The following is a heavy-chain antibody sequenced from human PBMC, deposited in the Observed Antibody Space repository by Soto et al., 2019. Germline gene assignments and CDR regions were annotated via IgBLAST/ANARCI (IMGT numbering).Heavy chain of an antibody. D-gene: IGHD3-10*01. CDR3: AKVLLWFGESVYGMDV. J-gene: IGHJ6*02. Sequence: EVQLLESGGGLVQPGGSLRLSCAASGFTFSSYAMSWVRQAPGKGLEWVSAISGSGGSTCYADSVKGRFTISRDNSKNTLYLQMNSLRAEDTAVYYCAKVLLWFGESVYGMDVWGQGTTVTVSS. V-gene: IGHV3-23*01. CDR2: ISGSGGST. CDR1: GFTFSSYA.